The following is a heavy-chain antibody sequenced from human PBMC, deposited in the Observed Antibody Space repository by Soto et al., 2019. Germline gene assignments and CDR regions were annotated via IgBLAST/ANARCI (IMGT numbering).Heavy chain of an antibody. J-gene: IGHJ4*02. V-gene: IGHV1-46*01. Sequence: ASVKVSCKASGYTFTSYYMHWVRQAPGQGLEWMGIINPSGGSTSYAQKFQGRVTMTRVTSTSTVYMELSSLRSEDTAVYYCARDTIQLERRGYFDYWGQGTLVTVSS. CDR3: ARDTIQLERRGYFDY. CDR2: INPSGGST. D-gene: IGHD1-1*01. CDR1: GYTFTSYY.